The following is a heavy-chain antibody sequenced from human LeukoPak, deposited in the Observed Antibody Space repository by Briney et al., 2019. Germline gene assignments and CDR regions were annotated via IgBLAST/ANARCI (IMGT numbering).Heavy chain of an antibody. J-gene: IGHJ4*02. V-gene: IGHV4-59*05. Sequence: PSETLSLTCTVSGDSISSYYWNWIRQAPGKGLEWMGSIFYSGTTHYNPSLKSRVTISVDTSKNQFSLKLSSVTAADTAVYYCARLSNYGGHSGDGYWGQGTLVTVSS. CDR2: IFYSGTT. CDR1: GDSISSYY. D-gene: IGHD4-23*01. CDR3: ARLSNYGGHSGDGY.